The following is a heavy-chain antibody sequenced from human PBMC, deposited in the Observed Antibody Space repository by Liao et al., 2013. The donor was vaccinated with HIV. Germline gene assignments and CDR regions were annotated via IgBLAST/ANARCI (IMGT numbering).Heavy chain of an antibody. J-gene: IGHJ3*02. CDR1: VDSIDSEGFY. Sequence: QVQLQESGPGLVKASETLSLTCTVFVDSIDSEGFYWNWIRQPAGKGLEWIGRIYTSGSTNYNPSLKSRVTISVDTSKNQFSLKLSSVTAADTAVYYCARDRLYYDFWSGYSDSDAFDIWGQGTMVTVSS. CDR2: IYTSGST. D-gene: IGHD3-3*01. CDR3: ARDRLYYDFWSGYSDSDAFDI. V-gene: IGHV4-61*02.